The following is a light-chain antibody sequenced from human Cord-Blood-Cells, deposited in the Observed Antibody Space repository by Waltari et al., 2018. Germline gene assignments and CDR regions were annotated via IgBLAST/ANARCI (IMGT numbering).Light chain of an antibody. CDR1: QSVSSY. J-gene: IGKJ4*01. Sequence: EIVLTQSPATLSLSPGERATLSCRASQSVSSYLAWYQQKPGQAPRLLIYDASNRATGIPARFSGGVSGTDFTLTISSLEPEDFAVYYCQQRSNWLTFGGGTKVEIK. CDR2: DAS. V-gene: IGKV3-11*01. CDR3: QQRSNWLT.